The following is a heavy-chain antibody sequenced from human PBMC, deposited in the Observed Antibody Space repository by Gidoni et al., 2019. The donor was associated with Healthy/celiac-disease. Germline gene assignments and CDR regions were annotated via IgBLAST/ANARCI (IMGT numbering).Heavy chain of an antibody. CDR3: ARHRRPTSIVGATSGFDY. Sequence: QLQLQESGPGLVKPSETLSLTCTVSGGSNSSSSYYWGGIRQPPGQGLEWIGMSYYSGCTSYTPSLTSRVTISVDTSKTQFSLKLSSVTAADTAVYYCARHRRPTSIVGATSGFDYWGQGTLVTVSS. D-gene: IGHD1-26*01. J-gene: IGHJ4*02. V-gene: IGHV4-39*01. CDR2: SYYSGCT. CDR1: GGSNSSSSYY.